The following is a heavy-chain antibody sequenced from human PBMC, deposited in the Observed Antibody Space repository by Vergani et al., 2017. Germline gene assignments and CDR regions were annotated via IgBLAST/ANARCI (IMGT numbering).Heavy chain of an antibody. J-gene: IGHJ6*02. CDR3: ARGTYYYDSSGYYYPDYYYYGMDV. D-gene: IGHD3-22*01. CDR1: GGTFSSYA. V-gene: IGHV1-69*06. Sequence: QVQLVQSGAEVKKPGSSVKVSCKASGGTFSSYAISWVRQAPGQGLEWMGGIIPIFVTANYAQKFQGRVTITADKSTSTAYMELSSLRSEDTAVYYCARGTYYYDSSGYYYPDYYYYGMDVWGQGTTVTVSS. CDR2: IIPIFVTA.